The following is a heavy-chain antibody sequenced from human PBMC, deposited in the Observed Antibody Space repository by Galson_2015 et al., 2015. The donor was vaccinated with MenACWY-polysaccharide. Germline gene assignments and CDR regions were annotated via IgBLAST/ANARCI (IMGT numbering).Heavy chain of an antibody. CDR1: GFTFRSYW. V-gene: IGHV3-7*01. CDR2: IKQDGIEK. CDR3: ARGKAGEYRVSGYRYYYYYGMDV. Sequence: SLRLSCATSGFTFRSYWMSWVRQAPGKGLEWVANIKQDGIEKYYVDSVKGRFTISRDNAENSLFLQINSLRADDTAVYYCARGKAGEYRVSGYRYYYYYGMDVWGHGTTVTVS. J-gene: IGHJ6*02. D-gene: IGHD5/OR15-5a*01.